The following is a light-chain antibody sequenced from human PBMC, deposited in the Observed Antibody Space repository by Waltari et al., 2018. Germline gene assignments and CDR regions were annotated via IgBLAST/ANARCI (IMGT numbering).Light chain of an antibody. Sequence: DIQMTQSPSTLSASVGDRVIITCRASQNIKHKLAWYQQKPGGAPTVLIHQTSKLESGVQSSVSVRRSGTEFTLTISSLQPDDFATYYCQQYNSYPVIFGGGTTVEIK. CDR3: QQYNSYPVI. CDR2: QTS. J-gene: IGKJ4*01. CDR1: QNIKHK. V-gene: IGKV1-5*03.